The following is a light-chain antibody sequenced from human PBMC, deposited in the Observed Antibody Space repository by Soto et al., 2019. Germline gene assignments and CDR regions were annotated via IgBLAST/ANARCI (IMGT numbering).Light chain of an antibody. V-gene: IGLV2-8*01. CDR2: EVS. J-gene: IGLJ1*01. CDR3: RSYAGRNSYV. CDR1: SSDVGAYNY. Sequence: QSALTQPPSASGSPGQSVTISCTGTSSDVGAYNYVSWYQQHPGKAPKLMISEVSKRPSGVPDRFSGSKSGNTASLTVSGLQAEDEADYYCRSYAGRNSYVLGHGTKVTVL.